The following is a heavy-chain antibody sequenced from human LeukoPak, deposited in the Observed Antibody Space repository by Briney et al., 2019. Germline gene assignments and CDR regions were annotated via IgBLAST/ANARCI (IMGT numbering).Heavy chain of an antibody. CDR3: WMSTYYYDSSGYLGYYYGMDV. Sequence: SVKVSCKASGGTFSSYAISWVRQAPGQGLEWMGGIIPIFGTANYAQKFQGRVTITADESTSTAYMELSSLRSEDTAVYYCWMSTYYYDSSGYLGYYYGMDVWGQGTTVTVSS. D-gene: IGHD3-22*01. CDR1: GGTFSSYA. V-gene: IGHV1-69*13. J-gene: IGHJ6*02. CDR2: IIPIFGTA.